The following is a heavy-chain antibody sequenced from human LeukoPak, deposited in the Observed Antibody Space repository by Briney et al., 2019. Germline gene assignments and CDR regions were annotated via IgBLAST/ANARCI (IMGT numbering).Heavy chain of an antibody. CDR2: ISGNGGST. CDR3: ARAGVIRYTVLLINYYMDV. CDR1: GFIFSNHA. J-gene: IGHJ6*03. V-gene: IGHV3-64*01. D-gene: IGHD3-9*01. Sequence: PGGSLRLSCAASGFIFSNHAMQWVRQAPGKGLEYVSAISGNGGSTYYANSEKGRFNISRDNSKNTLYLQMDSLRAEDMAVYYCARAGVIRYTVLLINYYMDVWGKGTTVTVSS.